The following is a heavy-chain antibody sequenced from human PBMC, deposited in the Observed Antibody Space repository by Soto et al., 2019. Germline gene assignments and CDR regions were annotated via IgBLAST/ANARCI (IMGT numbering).Heavy chain of an antibody. D-gene: IGHD3-10*01. CDR1: GYTFTGYF. CDR2: INPYSGGA. V-gene: IGHV1-2*02. CDR3: ARVIRGAYYNSPLDT. J-gene: IGHJ5*02. Sequence: QVQLLQSGAEVKKPGASVKVSCKASGYTFTGYFMHWVRQAPGQGLEWMGWINPYSGGADYARSFQGRVTMTRDTSISTVYMELGRLRFDDTAVYYCARVIRGAYYNSPLDTWGQGTVVTVSS.